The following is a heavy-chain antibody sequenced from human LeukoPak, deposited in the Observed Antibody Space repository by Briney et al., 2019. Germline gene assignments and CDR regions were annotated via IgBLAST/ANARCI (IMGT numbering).Heavy chain of an antibody. CDR1: GGSISSGDYY. CDR3: ARGRGLAAAGTNYMDV. V-gene: IGHV4-30-4*08. D-gene: IGHD6-13*01. Sequence: SQTLSLTCTVSGGSISSGDYYWSWIRQPPGKGLEWIGYIYYSGSTYYNPSLKSRVTISVDTSKNQFSLKLSSVTAADTAAYYCARGRGLAAAGTNYMDVWGKGTTVTVSS. CDR2: IYYSGST. J-gene: IGHJ6*03.